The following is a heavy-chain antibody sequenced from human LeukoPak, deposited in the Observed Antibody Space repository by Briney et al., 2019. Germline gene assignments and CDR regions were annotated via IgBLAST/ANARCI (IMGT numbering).Heavy chain of an antibody. CDR3: VRRSAYSDSSGFNL. D-gene: IGHD6-6*01. J-gene: IGHJ4*02. CDR1: GGSFGGFY. V-gene: IGHV4-34*01. Sequence: SETLSLTCAVYGGSFGGFYWSWVRQPPGTGLEGIGHINHSGGTNYNPSLRSRVTISLDTSNNNFSLKMNSVTAADTAVYYCVRRSAYSDSSGFNLWGQGILVTVSS. CDR2: INHSGGT.